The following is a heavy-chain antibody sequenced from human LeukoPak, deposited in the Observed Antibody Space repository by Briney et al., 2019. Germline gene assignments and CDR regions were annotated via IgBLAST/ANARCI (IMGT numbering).Heavy chain of an antibody. CDR3: ARDLGDRSRAYFAFDY. CDR2: IYFTGST. Sequence: SETLSLTCTVSGGSISGYYWNWIRQPAGKGLEWIGRIYFTGSTNHNPSLKSRVIMSVDTSRNQFSLKLTSVTAADTAVYYCARDLGDRSRAYFAFDYWGQGTLVTVSS. CDR1: GGSISGYY. J-gene: IGHJ4*02. V-gene: IGHV4-4*07. D-gene: IGHD3-16*01.